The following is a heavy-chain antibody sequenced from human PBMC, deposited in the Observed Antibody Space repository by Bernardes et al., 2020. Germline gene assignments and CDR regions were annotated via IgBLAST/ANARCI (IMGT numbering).Heavy chain of an antibody. D-gene: IGHD3-3*01. Sequence: SETLSLTCAVSGGSISSSNWWSWVRQPPGKGLEWIGEIYHSGSTNYNPSLKSRVTISVDKSKNQFSLKLSSVTAADTAVYYCARATLYDFWSGYYVDYWGQGTLVTVSS. J-gene: IGHJ4*02. CDR2: IYHSGST. CDR1: GGSISSSNW. CDR3: ARATLYDFWSGYYVDY. V-gene: IGHV4-4*02.